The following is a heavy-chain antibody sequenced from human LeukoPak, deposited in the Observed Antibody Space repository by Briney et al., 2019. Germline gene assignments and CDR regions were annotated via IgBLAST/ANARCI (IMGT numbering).Heavy chain of an antibody. CDR2: IKQDGSEK. Sequence: AGGSLRLSCAASGFTFSTYLMSWVRQAPGKGLEWVANIKQDGSEKYYVDSVKGRFTISRDNAKNSLYLQMNGLRAEDTAVYYCATVPAFDIWGQGTMVTVSS. CDR1: GFTFSTYL. CDR3: ATVPAFDI. V-gene: IGHV3-7*01. J-gene: IGHJ3*02.